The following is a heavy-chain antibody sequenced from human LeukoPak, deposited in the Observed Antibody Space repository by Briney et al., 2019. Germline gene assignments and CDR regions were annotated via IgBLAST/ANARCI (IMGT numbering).Heavy chain of an antibody. D-gene: IGHD3-16*01. CDR2: INHNGNVN. J-gene: IGHJ6*02. CDR3: ARGGGLDV. CDR1: GFTFSNAW. V-gene: IGHV3-7*03. Sequence: GGSLRLSCTASGFTFSNAWMSWVRQAPGKGLEWVASINHNGNVNYYVDSVKGRFTISRDNAKNSLYLQMSNLRAEDTAVYFCARGGGLDVWGQGATVTVSS.